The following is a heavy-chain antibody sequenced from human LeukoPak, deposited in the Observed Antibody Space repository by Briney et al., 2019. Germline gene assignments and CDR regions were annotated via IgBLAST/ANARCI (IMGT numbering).Heavy chain of an antibody. CDR3: ARIRDGYNDAYDI. CDR1: GYTFIKSY. J-gene: IGHJ3*02. D-gene: IGHD5-24*01. CDR2: INPGGDNT. Sequence: ASVKVSCKASGYTFIKSYIHWVRQAPGQRLEWMGLINPGGDNTDYAQNFQGRLTMTSDTSARTVYMELSSLRSEDTAVYYCARIRDGYNDAYDIWGQGTVVTVPS. V-gene: IGHV1-46*01.